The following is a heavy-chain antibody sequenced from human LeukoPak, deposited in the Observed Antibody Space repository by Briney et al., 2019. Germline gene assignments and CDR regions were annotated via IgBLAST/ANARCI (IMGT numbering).Heavy chain of an antibody. CDR3: ARDLGDYWSGFRSYFFDY. J-gene: IGHJ4*02. CDR2: ISHSGDS. CDR1: GGSIDNNNYY. Sequence: NPSETLSLTCTVSGGSIDNNNYYWGWIRQPPGMGLEWIGSISHSGDSYYNASLKSRASISMDTSRNQFSLKLNSVTAADTATYYCARDLGDYWSGFRSYFFDYWGQGILVTVSS. V-gene: IGHV4-39*07. D-gene: IGHD3-3*01.